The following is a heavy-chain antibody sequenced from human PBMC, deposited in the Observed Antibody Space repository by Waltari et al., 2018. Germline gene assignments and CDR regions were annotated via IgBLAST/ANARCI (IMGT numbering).Heavy chain of an antibody. V-gene: IGHV4-34*01. J-gene: IGHJ6*03. D-gene: IGHD3-3*01. CDR2: INHSGST. Sequence: QVQLQQWGAGLLKPSETLSLTCAVYGGSFSGYYWSWIRQPPGKGLEWIGEINHSGSTNYNPSLKSRVTISVDTSKNQFSLKLSSVTAADTAVYYCARGNQYYDFWSGYPGGHYYYYYMDVWGKGTTVTISS. CDR3: ARGNQYYDFWSGYPGGHYYYYYMDV. CDR1: GGSFSGYY.